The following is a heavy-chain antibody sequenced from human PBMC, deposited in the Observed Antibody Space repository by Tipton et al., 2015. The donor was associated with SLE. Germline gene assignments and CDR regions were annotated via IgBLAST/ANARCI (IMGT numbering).Heavy chain of an antibody. J-gene: IGHJ4*02. V-gene: IGHV4-4*08. CDR2: IYTSGST. CDR3: ARGYDYIWGTYHYNPHFDY. Sequence: LSLTCAVYGGSFSGYYWSWIRQPPGKGLEWIGHIYTSGSTNYNPSLKSRVTISVDTSKNQFSLKLSSVTAADTAVYYCARGYDYIWGTYHYNPHFDYWGQGTLVTVSS. CDR1: GGSFSGYY. D-gene: IGHD3-16*02.